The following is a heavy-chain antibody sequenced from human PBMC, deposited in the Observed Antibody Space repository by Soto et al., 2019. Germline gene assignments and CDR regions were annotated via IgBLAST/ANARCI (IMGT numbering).Heavy chain of an antibody. CDR3: ARAWFGELNYMDV. D-gene: IGHD3-10*01. V-gene: IGHV4-59*01. Sequence: ASETLSLTCTVSGGSISSYYWSWIRQPPGKGLEWIGYIYYSGSTNYNPSLKSRVTISVDTSKNQFSLKLSSVTAADTAVYYCARAWFGELNYMDVWGKGTTVTVSS. CDR1: GGSISSYY. CDR2: IYYSGST. J-gene: IGHJ6*03.